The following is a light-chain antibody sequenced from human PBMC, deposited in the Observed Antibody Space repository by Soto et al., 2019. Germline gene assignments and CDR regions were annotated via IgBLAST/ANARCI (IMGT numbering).Light chain of an antibody. J-gene: IGKJ1*01. CDR2: GAS. CDR1: QSVSNNY. CDR3: QQYGSSGT. Sequence: IGLTQSPGTLSLSTGERATLSCTASQSVSNNYLAWYQQKPGQAPRLLIYGASNRATGIPDRFSGSGSGTDFTLTISRLEPEDFAVYYCQQYGSSGTFGQGSKVDIK. V-gene: IGKV3-20*01.